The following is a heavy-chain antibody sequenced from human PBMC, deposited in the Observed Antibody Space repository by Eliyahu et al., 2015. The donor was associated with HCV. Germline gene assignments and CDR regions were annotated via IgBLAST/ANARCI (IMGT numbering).Heavy chain of an antibody. D-gene: IGHD2-21*01. Sequence: QITLTESGPTQVKPTQTLTLTCTFSGFSLTTSGVGVGWFRQPPGKAPEWLGTLFWNDDQRYSPSLKNRLTITKDTSQEQVVLTMTNMDPVDTATYFCARTYWPFDVWGRGSLVTVSS. CDR1: GFSLTTSGVG. V-gene: IGHV2-5*01. CDR3: ARTYWPFDV. CDR2: LFWNDDQ. J-gene: IGHJ2*01.